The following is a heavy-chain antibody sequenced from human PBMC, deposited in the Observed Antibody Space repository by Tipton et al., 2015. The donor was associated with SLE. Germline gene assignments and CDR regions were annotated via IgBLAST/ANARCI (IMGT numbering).Heavy chain of an antibody. Sequence: TLSLTCTVSGGSINSYYWSWIRPPPRKGLEWIGDIFYSGSTYYNPSLESRVTMSVDTSKNQFSLKLRSVTAADTSVYYCAKIMRGPPFYYDYLDVWGKATTLTVAS. D-gene: IGHD3-10*01. J-gene: IGHJ6*03. CDR3: AKIMRGPPFYYDYLDV. CDR1: GGSINSYY. V-gene: IGHV4-59*04. CDR2: IFYSGST.